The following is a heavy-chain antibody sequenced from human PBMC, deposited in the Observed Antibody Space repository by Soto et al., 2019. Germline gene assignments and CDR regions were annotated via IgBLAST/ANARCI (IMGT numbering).Heavy chain of an antibody. J-gene: IGHJ3*02. CDR2: LYDVHGS. Sequence: WGSLRLSCAAFGLTIIGIKYVALVRDSPGKVLEWVSALYDVHGSFYADSVRGRFTTSSDSSKTTVYLQMNDLRPDDTAVYYCATWHEREHAFDIWGQGTTVTVSS. CDR3: ATWHEREHAFDI. V-gene: IGHV3-53*01. CDR1: GLTIIGIKY. D-gene: IGHD1-1*01.